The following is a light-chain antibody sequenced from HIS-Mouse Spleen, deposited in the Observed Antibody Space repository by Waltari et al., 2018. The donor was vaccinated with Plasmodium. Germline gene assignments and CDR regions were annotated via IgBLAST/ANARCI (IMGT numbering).Light chain of an antibody. Sequence: SYELTQPPSVSVSPGQTARITCSGDAFPKKYAYWYQQKSGQAPVLVIYEDSKRPSGSPERCSGSRSGTMATLTISGAQVEDEADYYCYSPDSSGNHRVFGGGTKLTVL. V-gene: IGLV3-10*01. J-gene: IGLJ3*02. CDR3: YSPDSSGNHRV. CDR2: EDS. CDR1: AFPKKY.